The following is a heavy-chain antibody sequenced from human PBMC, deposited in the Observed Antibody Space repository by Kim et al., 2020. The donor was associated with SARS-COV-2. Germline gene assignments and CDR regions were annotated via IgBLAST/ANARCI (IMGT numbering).Heavy chain of an antibody. D-gene: IGHD4-17*01. J-gene: IGHJ4*02. CDR2: INRDGGRT. V-gene: IGHV3-74*01. Sequence: GGSLRLSCAASGFTFNNYWMHWVRQVPGKGLVWVSHINRDGGRTNYGDSVKGRFTISRDNAKNTLYLQMNSLTVEDTAVYYCARDVGGGDDYWGQGTLVT. CDR1: GFTFNNYW. CDR3: ARDVGGGDDY.